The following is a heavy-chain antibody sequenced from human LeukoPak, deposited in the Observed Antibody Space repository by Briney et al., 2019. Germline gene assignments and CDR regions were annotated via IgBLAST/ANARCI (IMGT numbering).Heavy chain of an antibody. CDR2: MNPNSGNT. CDR1: GYTFTSYD. D-gene: IGHD2-15*01. V-gene: IGHV1-8*01. Sequence: ASVKVSCKASGYTFTSYDINWVRQATGQGLEWMGWMNPNSGNTGYAQKFQGRVTMTRNTSISTAYMELSSLRSEDTAVYYCARGRRRNCSGGSCWFDPWGQGTLVTVSP. CDR3: ARGRRRNCSGGSCWFDP. J-gene: IGHJ5*02.